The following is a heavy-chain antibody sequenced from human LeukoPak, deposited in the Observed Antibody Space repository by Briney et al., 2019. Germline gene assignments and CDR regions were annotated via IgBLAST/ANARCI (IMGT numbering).Heavy chain of an antibody. J-gene: IGHJ5*02. Sequence: ASVKVSCKASGYTFTSYYIHWVRQAPGQGLEWLGLINPSGSSTLYAQKFQGRVTMTRDMSTTTDYMELSSLRSEDTAVYYCARDNSVGDVAWWFDPWGQGTLVTVSS. CDR3: ARDNSVGDVAWWFDP. CDR2: INPSGSST. V-gene: IGHV1-46*01. CDR1: GYTFTSYY. D-gene: IGHD1-26*01.